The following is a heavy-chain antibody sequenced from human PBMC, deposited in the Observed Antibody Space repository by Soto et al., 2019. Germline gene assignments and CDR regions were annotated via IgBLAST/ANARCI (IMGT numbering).Heavy chain of an antibody. V-gene: IGHV4-39*01. J-gene: IGHJ5*02. D-gene: IGHD6-13*01. CDR2: IYYSGRT. CDR1: GGSISSSSYY. Sequence: SETLSLTCTVSGGSISSSSYYWGWIRQPPGKGLEWIGNIYYSGRTYYNPSLKSRVTISVDTSKNQFSLKLTSVTAADTAVYYCARHGRDASSWYNWFDPWGQGTLVTVSS. CDR3: ARHGRDASSWYNWFDP.